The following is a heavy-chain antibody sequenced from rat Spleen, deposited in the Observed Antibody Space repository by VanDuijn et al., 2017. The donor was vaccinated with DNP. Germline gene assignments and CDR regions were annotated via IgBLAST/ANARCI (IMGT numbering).Heavy chain of an antibody. Sequence: EVQLVESGGGLVQPGRSLKLSCAASGFTFIAYYMAWVRQAPAKGLEWVAYIGSPAYAPYYTDSVKGRFTISRDNAKSTLYLQMNSLRSEDMATYYCARGAYFGYDYFDYWGQGVMVTVSS. CDR1: GFTFIAYY. CDR3: ARGAYFGYDYFDY. CDR2: IGSPAYAP. J-gene: IGHJ2*01. D-gene: IGHD1-7*01. V-gene: IGHV5-22*01.